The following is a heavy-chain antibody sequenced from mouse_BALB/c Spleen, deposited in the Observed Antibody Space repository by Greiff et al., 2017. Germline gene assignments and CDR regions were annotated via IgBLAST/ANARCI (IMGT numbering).Heavy chain of an antibody. CDR3: ARQGNGAMDY. J-gene: IGHJ4*01. CDR2: ISSGGSYT. Sequence: EVKLMESGGGLVKPGGSLKLSCAASGFTFSSYAMSWVRQTPEKRLEWVATISSGGSYTYYPDSVKGRFTISRDNAKNTLYLQMSSLRSEDTAMYYCARQGNGAMDYWGQGTSVTVSS. V-gene: IGHV5-9-3*01. CDR1: GFTFSSYA.